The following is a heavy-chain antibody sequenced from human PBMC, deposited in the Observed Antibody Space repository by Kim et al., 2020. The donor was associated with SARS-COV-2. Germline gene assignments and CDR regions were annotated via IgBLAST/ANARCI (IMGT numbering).Heavy chain of an antibody. CDR3: ARDEVDTFDY. Sequence: GPANYDQKFQGRVTITADKSTSTAYMELNSLTSDDTAVYFCARDEVDTFDYWGQGTLVTVSS. CDR2: GPA. D-gene: IGHD1-26*01. J-gene: IGHJ4*02. V-gene: IGHV1-69*06.